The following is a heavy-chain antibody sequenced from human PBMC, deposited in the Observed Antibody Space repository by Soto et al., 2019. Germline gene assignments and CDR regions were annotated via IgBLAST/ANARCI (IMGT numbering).Heavy chain of an antibody. D-gene: IGHD6-13*01. CDR1: GFSLSTIGVG. J-gene: IGHJ4*02. Sequence: SGPTLVNPTQTLTLTCTFSGFSLSTIGVGVGWIRQPPGKALEWLALIYWNDDKRYSPSLKSRLTITKDTSKNQVVLTMTNMDPVDTATYYCAHRQHGIFLAADQYYFECLGQGTLVIVS. CDR2: IYWNDDK. V-gene: IGHV2-5*01. CDR3: AHRQHGIFLAADQYYFEC.